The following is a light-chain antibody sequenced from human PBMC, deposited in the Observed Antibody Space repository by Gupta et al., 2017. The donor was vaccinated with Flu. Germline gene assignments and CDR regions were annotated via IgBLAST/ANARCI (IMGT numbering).Light chain of an antibody. V-gene: IGLV2-23*01. CDR3: CSDADGTIMV. J-gene: IGLJ2*01. CDR1: ASNIGTYNL. Sequence: QSALTQPASVSASPGQSITISCIGTASNIGTYNLVSWYQQHPGTAHKLMIYEGSKRPAGVSARSSGSKSGNTASLRISGLQEEDAADYYYCSDADGTIMVFGGGTKLTVL. CDR2: EGS.